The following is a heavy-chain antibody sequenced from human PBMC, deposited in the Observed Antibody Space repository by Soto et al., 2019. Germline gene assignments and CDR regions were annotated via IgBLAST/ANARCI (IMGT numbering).Heavy chain of an antibody. V-gene: IGHV1-18*01. J-gene: IGHJ5*02. CDR1: GYNFTSYG. CDR3: AAYCYTMTCTHFHGYS. CDR2: ISPHNDRT. D-gene: IGHD3-16*02. Sequence: ASVKVSCKASGYNFTSYGISWVRQAPGQGLEWMGWISPHNDRTKYARRFQGRFTISRDNAKNALYLQMNSLRVEDTAVYYCAAYCYTMTCTHFHGYSWGQGTQVTVSS.